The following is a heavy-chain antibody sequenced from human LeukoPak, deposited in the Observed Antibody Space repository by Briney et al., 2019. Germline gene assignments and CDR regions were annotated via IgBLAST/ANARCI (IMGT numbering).Heavy chain of an antibody. CDR2: IKEDGSEK. J-gene: IGHJ4*02. V-gene: IGHV3-7*01. CDR3: VTETTVTGWGY. D-gene: IGHD4-17*01. Sequence: PGGSLRLSCAASGFMFSSYWMSWVRQAPGKGLEWVADIKEDGSEKSYVDSVKGRFTVSRDNAKNSLFLQMNSLRAEDTAMYYCVTETTVTGWGYWGQGTLVTVSS. CDR1: GFMFSSYW.